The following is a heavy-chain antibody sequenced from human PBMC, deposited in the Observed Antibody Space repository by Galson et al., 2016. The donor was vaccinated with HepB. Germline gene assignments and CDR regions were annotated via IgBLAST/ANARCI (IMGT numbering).Heavy chain of an antibody. D-gene: IGHD3-10*01. J-gene: IGHJ2*01. Sequence: SVKVSRKASGFTFSASVMHWVRQARGQRLEWIGWIVVGSGTPNYAQKFQERVTITRDMSTSTVYMELNSLRSEDTAVYYCAAERGIGLSYFDFWGRGTLLTVSS. V-gene: IGHV1-58*02. CDR2: IVVGSGTP. CDR3: AAERGIGLSYFDF. CDR1: GFTFSASV.